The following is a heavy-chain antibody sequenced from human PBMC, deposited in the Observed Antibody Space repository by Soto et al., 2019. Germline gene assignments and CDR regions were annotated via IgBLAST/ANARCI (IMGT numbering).Heavy chain of an antibody. Sequence: SVKVSCKASGGTFSSYAISWVRQAPGQGLEWMGGIIPIFGTANYAQKFQGRVTITADESTSTAYMELSGLRSEDTAVYYCARNIVVVPAAMHYYYYGMDVWGQGTTVTVSS. V-gene: IGHV1-69*13. CDR1: GGTFSSYA. CDR3: ARNIVVVPAAMHYYYYGMDV. CDR2: IIPIFGTA. J-gene: IGHJ6*02. D-gene: IGHD2-2*01.